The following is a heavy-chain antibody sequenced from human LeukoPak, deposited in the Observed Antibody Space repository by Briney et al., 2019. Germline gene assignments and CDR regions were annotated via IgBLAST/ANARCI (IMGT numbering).Heavy chain of an antibody. D-gene: IGHD3-10*01. CDR3: ARATYYYGSGRNYYYYMDV. Sequence: ASVKVSCKASGYTFTSYYMHWVRQAPGQGLEWMGWINPNSGGTNYAQKFQGRVTMTRDTSISTAYMELSRLRSDDTAVYYCARATYYYGSGRNYYYYMDVWGKGTTVTISS. J-gene: IGHJ6*03. CDR2: INPNSGGT. V-gene: IGHV1-2*02. CDR1: GYTFTSYY.